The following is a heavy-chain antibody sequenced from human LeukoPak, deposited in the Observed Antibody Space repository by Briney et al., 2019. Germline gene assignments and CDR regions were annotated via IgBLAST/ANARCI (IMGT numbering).Heavy chain of an antibody. V-gene: IGHV4-59*01. Sequence: PSETLSLTCTVTGGSISSYYWRCIRQPPGKGLEWIGYIYYTGSTNYNPSLKSRVTISVDTSKNQFSLKLSSVTAADTAVYYCARQQLSQLYYFDNWGQGTLVTVSS. CDR2: IYYTGST. CDR1: GGSISSYY. CDR3: ARQQLSQLYYFDN. D-gene: IGHD6-13*01. J-gene: IGHJ4*02.